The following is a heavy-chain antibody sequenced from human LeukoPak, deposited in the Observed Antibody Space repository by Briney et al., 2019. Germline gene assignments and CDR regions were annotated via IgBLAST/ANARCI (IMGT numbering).Heavy chain of an antibody. CDR3: ARTAGIALAGGRQYFDY. Sequence: SETLSLTCTVSGGSISSNSYYWGWIRQPPGKGLEWIGSFYYSGSTYYNPSLKSRVTISVDTSKNQFSLKLSSVTAADTAVYYCARTAGIALAGGRQYFDYWGQGALVTVSA. CDR2: FYYSGST. J-gene: IGHJ4*02. D-gene: IGHD6-13*01. V-gene: IGHV4-39*01. CDR1: GGSISSNSYY.